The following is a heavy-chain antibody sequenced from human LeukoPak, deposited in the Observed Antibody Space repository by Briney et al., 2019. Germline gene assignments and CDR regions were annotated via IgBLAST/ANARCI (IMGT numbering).Heavy chain of an antibody. V-gene: IGHV3-13*01. CDR2: IGTAGDT. CDR3: ARAGPAASRSLFDY. J-gene: IGHJ4*02. CDR1: GFTFSSYD. Sequence: PGGSLRLSCAASGFTFSSYDTHWVRQATGKGLEWVSAIGTAGDTYYPGSVKGRFTISRENAKNSLYLQMNSLRAGDTAVYYCARAGPAASRSLFDYWGQGTLVTVSS. D-gene: IGHD1-26*01.